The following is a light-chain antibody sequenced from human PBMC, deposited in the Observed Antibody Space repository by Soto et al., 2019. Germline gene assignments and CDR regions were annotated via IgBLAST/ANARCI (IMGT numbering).Light chain of an antibody. CDR1: SSDFGGYGC. CDR2: EVD. Sequence: QSALTQPASVSGSPGQSITISCTATSSDFGGYGCVSWYQHHPGKAPKLMIYEVDNRPSGVSNRFSGSKSGKTASLTISGLQAEDEADYYCSSQTTRYSVVFGGGTKLTVL. CDR3: SSQTTRYSVV. V-gene: IGLV2-14*01. J-gene: IGLJ2*01.